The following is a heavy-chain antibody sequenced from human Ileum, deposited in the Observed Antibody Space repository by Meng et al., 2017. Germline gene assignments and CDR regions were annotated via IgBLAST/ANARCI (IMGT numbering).Heavy chain of an antibody. Sequence: EVQLLESGGGFVQPGGSLRLSCTASGFTFSSYGMSWVRQAPGKGLEWVSGLSGNSNTYYAESVMGRFAISRDNSKNTLYLQKNSLKAEDTAVYYCARGIGTHGRYYSDYWGQGTLVTVSS. CDR1: GFTFSSYG. CDR2: LSGNSNT. V-gene: IGHV3-23*03. J-gene: IGHJ4*02. CDR3: ARGIGTHGRYYSDY. D-gene: IGHD3-9*01.